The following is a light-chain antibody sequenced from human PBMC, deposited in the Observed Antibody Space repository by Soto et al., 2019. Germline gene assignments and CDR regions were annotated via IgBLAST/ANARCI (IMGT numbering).Light chain of an antibody. J-gene: IGKJ1*01. CDR3: QQYNSFWT. Sequence: DIQMTQSPSTLSASVGDRVTITCRASQNINSWLAWYQQKPGKAPKLLIYDTSYLESGVPSRFSGSGSGTEFTLTISSLQPDDLATYYWQQYNSFWTFGQGTKVEI. CDR2: DTS. CDR1: QNINSW. V-gene: IGKV1-5*01.